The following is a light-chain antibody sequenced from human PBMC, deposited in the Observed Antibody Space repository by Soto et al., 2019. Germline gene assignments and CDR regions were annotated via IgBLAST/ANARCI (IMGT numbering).Light chain of an antibody. CDR1: QSILYNSNNKNY. J-gene: IGKJ4*01. Sequence: DIVMTQSPDSLTVSLGERATVNCKSSQSILYNSNNKNYLAWYQQKIGQPPKLLISWASIRESGVPDRFSGSWSVTDFTLTISSLQAEDVAVYYCQQSYDPPLTFGGGTKVEI. V-gene: IGKV4-1*01. CDR3: QQSYDPPLT. CDR2: WAS.